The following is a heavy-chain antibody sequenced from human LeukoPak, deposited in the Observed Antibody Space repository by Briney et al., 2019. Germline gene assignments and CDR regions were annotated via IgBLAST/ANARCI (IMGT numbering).Heavy chain of an antibody. CDR3: AREVREGTITMIVVATPYYFDY. V-gene: IGHV3-7*01. CDR2: IKQDGSEK. D-gene: IGHD3-22*01. Sequence: GGSLRLSCAASGFTFSSYWMSGVRQAPGKGLEWVANIKQDGSEKYYVDSVKGRFTISRDNAKNSLYLQMNSLRAEDTAVYYCAREVREGTITMIVVATPYYFDYWGQGTLVTVSS. CDR1: GFTFSSYW. J-gene: IGHJ4*02.